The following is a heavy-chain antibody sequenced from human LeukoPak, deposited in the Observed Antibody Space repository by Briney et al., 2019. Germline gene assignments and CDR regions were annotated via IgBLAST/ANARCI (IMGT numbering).Heavy chain of an antibody. CDR1: GGSISSSSYY. J-gene: IGHJ5*02. Sequence: SETLSLTCTVSGGSISSSSYYWGWIRQPPGKGLEWIGSIYYSGSTYYNPSLKSRVTISVDTSKNQFSLKLSSVTAADTAVYYCARHMAPIAMGSEGSFDPWGQGTLVTVSS. D-gene: IGHD3-10*01. V-gene: IGHV4-39*01. CDR2: IYYSGST. CDR3: ARHMAPIAMGSEGSFDP.